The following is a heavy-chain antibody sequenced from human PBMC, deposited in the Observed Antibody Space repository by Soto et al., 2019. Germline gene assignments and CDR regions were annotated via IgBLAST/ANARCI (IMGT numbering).Heavy chain of an antibody. Sequence: QMHLQESGPGLVKPSETLSLTCTVSGGSISDHYLIWTRQPPGKGLEWIGYGLRHEFVGTNPSLTSRVTISVDTSKKQSSLRLNSVTAADTAVYYCVAGPDHAKSAYWGQGTLVTVSS. CDR1: GGSISDHY. J-gene: IGHJ4*01. CDR3: VAGPDHAKSAY. V-gene: IGHV4-59*11. CDR2: GLRHEFV.